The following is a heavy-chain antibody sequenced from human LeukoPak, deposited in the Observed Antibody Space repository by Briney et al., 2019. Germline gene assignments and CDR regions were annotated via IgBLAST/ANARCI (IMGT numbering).Heavy chain of an antibody. V-gene: IGHV3-30*04. CDR2: VSYDGSDQ. CDR3: AREDRGWYPAY. CDR1: GFSFSTYA. Sequence: PGGSLRLFCAASGFSFSTYAMHWVRQAPGKGLEWVALVSYDGSDQYYADSVKGRFTISRDNRKNTLSLQMNSLRAEDAAVYYCAREDRGWYPAYWGQGTLVTVSS. D-gene: IGHD6-19*01. J-gene: IGHJ4*02.